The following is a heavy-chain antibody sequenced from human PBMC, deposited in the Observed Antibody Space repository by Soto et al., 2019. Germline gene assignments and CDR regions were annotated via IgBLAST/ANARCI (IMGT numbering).Heavy chain of an antibody. CDR2: IRSKANSYAT. CDR1: GFTFSGSA. Sequence: GGSLRLSCAASGFTFSGSAMHWVRQASGKGLEWVGRIRSKANSYATAYAASVKGRFTISRDDSKNTAYLQMNSLKTEDTAVYYCTRQYDYYASSGYYGHFHNFDYWGQGTLVTVSS. J-gene: IGHJ4*02. D-gene: IGHD3-22*01. CDR3: TRQYDYYASSGYYGHFHNFDY. V-gene: IGHV3-73*01.